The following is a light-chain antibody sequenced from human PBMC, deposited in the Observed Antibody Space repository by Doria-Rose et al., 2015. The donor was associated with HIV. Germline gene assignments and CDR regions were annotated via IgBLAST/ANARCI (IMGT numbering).Light chain of an antibody. V-gene: IGKV3-15*01. CDR2: RAS. CDR3: QQYSQWPPYT. J-gene: IGKJ2*01. Sequence: TQSPATLSASPGERATLSCRASQGIGSDLAWYQQKPGQAPRLLIYRASIRATGIPPRFTGGVSGTEFTLTISSLQSEDFAVHFCQQYSQWPPYTFGQGTKLEVK. CDR1: QGIGSD.